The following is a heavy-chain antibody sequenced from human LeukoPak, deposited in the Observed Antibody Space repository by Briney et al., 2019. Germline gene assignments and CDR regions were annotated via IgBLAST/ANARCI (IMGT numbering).Heavy chain of an antibody. V-gene: IGHV3-9*03. CDR2: ISWNSGTT. CDR1: GFTFDDYA. Sequence: GRSLRLSCAASGFTFDDYAMHWVRQAPGKGLEWVSGISWNSGTTGYADSVKGRFTISRDNAKNSLYLQMNSLRAEDMALYYCAKDVSLGYCSGGSRSAHFDHWGQGTLVTVSS. J-gene: IGHJ4*02. CDR3: AKDVSLGYCSGGSRSAHFDH. D-gene: IGHD2-15*01.